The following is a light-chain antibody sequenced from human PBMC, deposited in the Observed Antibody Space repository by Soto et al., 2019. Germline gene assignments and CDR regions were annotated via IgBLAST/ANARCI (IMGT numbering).Light chain of an antibody. Sequence: EIVMKQSPATLSVSPGERVTLSCRASQSVSSNSAWYQQKPGQAPRLLIYAASIRATGIPARFSGSGSGTEFTLTISSLHPEDFAVYYCQQYDNWWTFGQGTKVDIK. V-gene: IGKV3-15*01. CDR2: AAS. CDR1: QSVSSN. CDR3: QQYDNWWT. J-gene: IGKJ1*01.